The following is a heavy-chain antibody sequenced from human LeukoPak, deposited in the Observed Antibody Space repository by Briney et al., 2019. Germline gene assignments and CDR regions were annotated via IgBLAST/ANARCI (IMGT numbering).Heavy chain of an antibody. CDR2: MNPNSGNT. CDR3: ARVVVRGVIII. J-gene: IGHJ3*02. CDR1: GYTFTIYD. V-gene: IGHV1-8*01. D-gene: IGHD3-10*01. Sequence: ASVTVSFKASGYTFTIYDINWVGQATGQGLEWMGWMNPNSGNTGYAQKFQGRVTMTRNTSISTAYMELSSLRSEDTAVYYCARVVVRGVIIIWGQGTMVTVSS.